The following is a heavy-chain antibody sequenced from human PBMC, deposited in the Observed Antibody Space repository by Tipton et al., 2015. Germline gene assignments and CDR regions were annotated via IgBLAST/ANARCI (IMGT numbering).Heavy chain of an antibody. CDR3: ARGGSLTMVRGRLGRFDP. CDR2: TYYRSKWYT. D-gene: IGHD3-10*01. V-gene: IGHV6-1*01. Sequence: PGLVKPSQTLLFTCAISGDSVSSNSATWNWIRQSPSRGLEWLGRTYYRSKWYTDYAVSVKSRITVDPDTSKNQFFLQLNSVTPEDTAVYYCARGGSLTMVRGRLGRFDPWGQGTLVTVSS. J-gene: IGHJ5*02. CDR1: GDSVSSNSAT.